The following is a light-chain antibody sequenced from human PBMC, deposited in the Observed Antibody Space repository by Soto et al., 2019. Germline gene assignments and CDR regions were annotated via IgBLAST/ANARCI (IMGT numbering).Light chain of an antibody. Sequence: EIVLTQSPATLSLSPGERATLSCRASQSVGTFFAWYQQKPGQAPRLLIYDASNRATGIPARFSGSGSGTVFSLTISSLEPEDFAVYYCQQCYNWPQWTFGQGTKVDIK. CDR2: DAS. CDR1: QSVGTF. J-gene: IGKJ1*01. CDR3: QQCYNWPQWT. V-gene: IGKV3-11*01.